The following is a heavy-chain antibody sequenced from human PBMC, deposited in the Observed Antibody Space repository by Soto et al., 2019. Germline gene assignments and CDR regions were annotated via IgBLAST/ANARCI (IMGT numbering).Heavy chain of an antibody. J-gene: IGHJ3*02. V-gene: IGHV3-9*01. CDR1: GFTFSSYA. CDR2: ISWNSGSI. Sequence: SLRLSCAASGFTFSSYAMSWVRQAPGKGLEWVSGISWNSGSIGYADSVKGRFTISRDNAKNSLYLQMNSLRAEDTALYYCAKDTYSSSWYHDAFDIWGQGTMVTVSS. CDR3: AKDTYSSSWYHDAFDI. D-gene: IGHD6-13*01.